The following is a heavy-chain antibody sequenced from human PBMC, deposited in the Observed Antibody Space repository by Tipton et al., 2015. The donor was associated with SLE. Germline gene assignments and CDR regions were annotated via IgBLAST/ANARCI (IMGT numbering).Heavy chain of an antibody. J-gene: IGHJ4*02. Sequence: TLSLTCAVSGGSISSSNWWSWVRQPPGKGLEWIGEIYHSGSTNYNPSLKSRVTISVEKSKNQFSLKPSSVTAADTAVYYCARESYGGAATFDYWGQGTLVTVSS. D-gene: IGHD1-26*01. CDR2: IYHSGST. CDR3: ARESYGGAATFDY. V-gene: IGHV4-4*02. CDR1: GGSISSSNW.